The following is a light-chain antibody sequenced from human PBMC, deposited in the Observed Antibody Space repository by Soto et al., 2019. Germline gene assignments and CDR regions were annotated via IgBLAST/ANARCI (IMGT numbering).Light chain of an antibody. J-gene: IGLJ2*01. CDR3: CSSTSSSLV. CDR1: SSDVGSYNL. Sequence: QSALTQPASVSGSPGQSITISCTGTSSDVGSYNLVSWYQQHPGKAPKLMIYEGSKRPSGVSNRFSGSKSGNTASLTISGHADDEDDYYYCCSSTSSSLVFGGGTKVTVL. V-gene: IGLV2-23*01. CDR2: EGS.